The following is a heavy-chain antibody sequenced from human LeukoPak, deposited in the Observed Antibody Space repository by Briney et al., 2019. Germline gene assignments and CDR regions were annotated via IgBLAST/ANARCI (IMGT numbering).Heavy chain of an antibody. J-gene: IGHJ4*02. CDR1: GFTFSSYA. Sequence: GGSLRLSCAASGFTFSSYAMSWVRQAPGKGLEWVSAISGSGDSTDYADSVKGRFTISRDNPKNTQYLQMNSLRAEDTAVYYCAKVMIIAAAGNGYYFDYWGQGTRVTVSS. CDR3: AKVMIIAAAGNGYYFDY. CDR2: ISGSGDST. V-gene: IGHV3-23*01. D-gene: IGHD6-13*01.